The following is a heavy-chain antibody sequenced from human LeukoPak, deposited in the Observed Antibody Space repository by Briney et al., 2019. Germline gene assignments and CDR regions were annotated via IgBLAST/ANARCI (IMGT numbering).Heavy chain of an antibody. CDR2: IYSGGST. V-gene: IGHV3-53*01. CDR3: ANLIVVVPAAEDWFDP. J-gene: IGHJ5*02. CDR1: GFTVSSNY. D-gene: IGHD2-2*01. Sequence: GGSLRLSCAASGFTVSSNYMSWVRQAPGKGLEWVSVIYSGGSTYYADSVKGRFTISRDNSKNTLYLQMNSLRAEDTAVYYCANLIVVVPAAEDWFDPWGQGTLVTVSS.